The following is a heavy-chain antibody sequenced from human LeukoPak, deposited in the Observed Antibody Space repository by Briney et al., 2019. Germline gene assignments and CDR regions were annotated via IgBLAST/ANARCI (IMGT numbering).Heavy chain of an antibody. Sequence: ASVKVSCKASGYTFTSYAMHWVRQAPGQRLEWMGWINAGNGNTKYSQKFQGRVTITGDTPASTAYMELSSLRSEDTAVYYCARDPCSSTSCYGNWFDPWGQGTLVTVSS. J-gene: IGHJ5*02. CDR2: INAGNGNT. CDR3: ARDPCSSTSCYGNWFDP. V-gene: IGHV1-3*01. CDR1: GYTFTSYA. D-gene: IGHD2-2*01.